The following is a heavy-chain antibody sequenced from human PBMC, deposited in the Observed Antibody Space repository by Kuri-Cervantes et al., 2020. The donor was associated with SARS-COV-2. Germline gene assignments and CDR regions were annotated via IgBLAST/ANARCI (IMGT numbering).Heavy chain of an antibody. CDR3: ARLTGWYQSDY. J-gene: IGHJ4*02. Sequence: SETLSLTCTVSGGSISSYYWSWIRQPPGKGLEWIGEINHSGSTNYNPSLKSRVTISVDTSKNQFSLKLSSVTAADTAVYYCARLTGWYQSDYWGQGTLVTVSS. V-gene: IGHV4-34*01. CDR1: GGSISSYY. D-gene: IGHD6-19*01. CDR2: INHSGST.